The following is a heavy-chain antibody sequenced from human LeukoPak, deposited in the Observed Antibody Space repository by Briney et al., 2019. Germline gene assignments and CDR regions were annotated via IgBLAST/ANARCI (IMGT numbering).Heavy chain of an antibody. CDR2: IRSGGST. CDR3: AREGSFDSSGYNDALDI. Sequence: GGSLRLSCAASGFIVSGKYMSWVRQAPGKGLGWVSVIRSGGSTSYADSVKGRFTISRDNSKNTLYPQMNSLRAEDTAVYYCAREGSFDSSGYNDALDIWGQGTMVTVSA. V-gene: IGHV3-53*01. D-gene: IGHD3-22*01. CDR1: GFIVSGKY. J-gene: IGHJ3*02.